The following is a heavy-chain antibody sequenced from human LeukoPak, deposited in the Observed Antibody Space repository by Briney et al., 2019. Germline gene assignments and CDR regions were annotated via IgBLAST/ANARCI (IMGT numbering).Heavy chain of an antibody. CDR2: INMNTGNP. D-gene: IGHD3-16*02. Sequence: ASVKVSCKASGYTFTSHSINWVRRAPGQGLEWMGWINMNTGNPTYAQGFAGRFVFSLDTSASTAYMQIISLRAEDTAVYYCARDRSIVHFDFWGQGTLVTVSS. V-gene: IGHV7-4-1*02. CDR3: ARDRSIVHFDF. J-gene: IGHJ4*02. CDR1: GYTFTSHS.